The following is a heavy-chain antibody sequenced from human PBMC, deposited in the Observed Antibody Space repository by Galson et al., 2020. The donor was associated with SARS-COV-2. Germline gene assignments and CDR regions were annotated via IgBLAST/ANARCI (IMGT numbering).Heavy chain of an antibody. CDR3: ARQGSLGRYTNPLFDY. J-gene: IGHJ4*02. CDR1: GFTFSTYA. V-gene: IGHV3-30*01. Sequence: GGSLRLSSAASGFTFSTYAMHWVRQAPGKGLEWVAVTSYDIRNKYYADSVKGRFTISRDNSKNTLYLQMNSLSAEDTAVYYCARQGSLGRYTNPLFDYWGQGTLVTVSS. CDR2: TSYDIRNK. D-gene: IGHD1-1*01.